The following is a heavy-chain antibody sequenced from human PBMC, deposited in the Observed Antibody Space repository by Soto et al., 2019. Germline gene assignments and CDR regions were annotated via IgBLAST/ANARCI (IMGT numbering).Heavy chain of an antibody. CDR2: IIPILGIA. J-gene: IGHJ5*02. CDR3: ARGGDYYDSSGYYYNWFDP. V-gene: IGHV1-69*02. CDR1: GGTFSSYT. D-gene: IGHD3-22*01. Sequence: SVKVSCKASGGTFSSYTISWVRQAPGQGLEWMGRIIPILGIANYAQKFQGRVTITADKSTSTAYMELRSLRSDDTAVYYCARGGDYYDSSGYYYNWFDPWGQGTLVTVSS.